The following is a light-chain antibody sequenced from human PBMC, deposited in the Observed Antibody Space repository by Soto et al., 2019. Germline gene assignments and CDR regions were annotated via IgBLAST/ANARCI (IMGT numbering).Light chain of an antibody. CDR2: DVS. Sequence: QSALTQPRSVSGSPGQSVTISCTGTSSDVGGYNYVSWYQQHPGKAPKVMIYDVSERPSGVPDRFSGSKSGNTASLTISVLQAEDDADYYCCSYAGSPRYVFGTGTKVTVL. J-gene: IGLJ1*01. CDR1: SSDVGGYNY. CDR3: CSYAGSPRYV. V-gene: IGLV2-11*01.